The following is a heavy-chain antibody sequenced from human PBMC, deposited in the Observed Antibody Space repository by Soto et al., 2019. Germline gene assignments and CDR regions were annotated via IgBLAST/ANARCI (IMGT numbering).Heavy chain of an antibody. J-gene: IGHJ4*02. CDR1: GFTFTNYG. CDR3: ARGGSASDFDR. V-gene: IGHV1-18*01. Sequence: QVQLEQSGAEVKKPGASVTVSCKASGFTFTNYGINWVRQAPGQGLEWLGWISAYNGNTNYAQRLQGRVTLTTDTSTSTGYMELRSLTSDDTAVYYWARGGSASDFDRWGQGTLVTVSS. D-gene: IGHD6-6*01. CDR2: ISAYNGNT.